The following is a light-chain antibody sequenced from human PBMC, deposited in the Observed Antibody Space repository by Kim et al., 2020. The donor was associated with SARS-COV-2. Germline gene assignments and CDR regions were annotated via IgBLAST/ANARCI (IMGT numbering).Light chain of an antibody. CDR2: DNT. Sequence: GQKVTISCSGSSFNIGNNYVSWYQQLPGTAPKLLIYDNTERPSGIPDRFSASKSGTSATLGITGLQTGDEADYYCATWDSSLSAGVFGGGTQLTVL. CDR1: SFNIGNNY. CDR3: ATWDSSLSAGV. V-gene: IGLV1-51*01. J-gene: IGLJ3*02.